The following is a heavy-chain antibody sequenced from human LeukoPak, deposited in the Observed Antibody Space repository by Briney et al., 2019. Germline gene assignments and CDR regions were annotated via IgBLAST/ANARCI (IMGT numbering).Heavy chain of an antibody. CDR3: ARVGSGYPKNWFDP. Sequence: SETLSLTCTVSGGSISSSSYYWGWIRQPPGKGLEWIGSIYYSGSTYYNPSLKSRVTISVDTSKNQFSLKLSSMTAADTAVYYCARVGSGYPKNWFDPWGQGTLVTVSS. D-gene: IGHD3-3*01. J-gene: IGHJ5*02. CDR1: GGSISSSSYY. V-gene: IGHV4-39*01. CDR2: IYYSGST.